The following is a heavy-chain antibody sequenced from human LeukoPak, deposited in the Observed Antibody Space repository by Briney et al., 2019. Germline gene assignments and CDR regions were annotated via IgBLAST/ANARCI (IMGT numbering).Heavy chain of an antibody. D-gene: IGHD2-2*01. CDR3: ASGSRHFDY. V-gene: IGHV3-21*04. J-gene: IGHJ4*02. CDR1: GFTFSNYN. CDR2: ISRSSSYI. Sequence: PGGSLRLSCAASGFTFSNYNMNWVRQAPGKGLEWVSSISRSSSYIYYADSVKGRFTISRDNAKNSLYLQMNGLRAEDTAVYYCASGSRHFDYWGQGTLVTVSS.